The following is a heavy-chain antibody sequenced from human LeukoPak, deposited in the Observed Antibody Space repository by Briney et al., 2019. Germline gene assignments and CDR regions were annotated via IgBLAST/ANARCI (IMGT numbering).Heavy chain of an antibody. CDR1: GGSISSSSYY. J-gene: IGHJ6*02. Sequence: SETLSLTCTVSGGSISSSSYYWGWIRQPPGKGLEWIGRIYYSGSTYYNPSLKSRVTISVDTSKNQFSLKLSSVTAADTAVYYCARHSRGSEYGMDVWGQGTTITVSS. V-gene: IGHV4-39*01. D-gene: IGHD3-10*01. CDR2: IYYSGST. CDR3: ARHSRGSEYGMDV.